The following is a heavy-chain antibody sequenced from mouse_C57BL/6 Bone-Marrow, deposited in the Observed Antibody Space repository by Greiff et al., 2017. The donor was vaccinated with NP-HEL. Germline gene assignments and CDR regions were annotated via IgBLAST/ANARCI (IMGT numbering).Heavy chain of an antibody. CDR2: IRSKSNNYAT. V-gene: IGHV10-1*01. CDR1: GFSFNTYA. J-gene: IGHJ4*01. CDR3: VRPAYYGSSYAMDY. D-gene: IGHD1-1*01. Sequence: EVQLVESGGGLVQPKGSLKLSCAASGFSFNTYAMNWVRQAPGKGLEWVARIRSKSNNYATYYADSVKDSFTISRDDSESMLYLQMNNLKTEDTAMYYFVRPAYYGSSYAMDYWGQGTSVTVSS.